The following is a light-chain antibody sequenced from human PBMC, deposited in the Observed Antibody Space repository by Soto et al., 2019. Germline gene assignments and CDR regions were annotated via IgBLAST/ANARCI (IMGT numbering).Light chain of an antibody. Sequence: QPASVSGSPGQSITISCTGTSSDVGGYNYVSWYQQHPGKAPKLMIYDVSNRPSGVSNRFSGSKSGNTASLTISGLQAEDEADYYCSSYTSSSTPLYVFGTG. CDR3: SSYTSSSTPLYV. CDR2: DVS. J-gene: IGLJ1*01. V-gene: IGLV2-14*01. CDR1: SSDVGGYNY.